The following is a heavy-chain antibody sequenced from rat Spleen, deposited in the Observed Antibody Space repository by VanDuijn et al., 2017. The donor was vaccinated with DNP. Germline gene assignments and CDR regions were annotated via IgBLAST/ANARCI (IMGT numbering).Heavy chain of an antibody. CDR3: ARDSGIKAD. D-gene: IGHD1-1*01. Sequence: QVQLKESGPGLVQPSQTLSLTCTVSGFSLTSYGVSWVRQPPGKGLEWMGRIQSGGTTDYNSPFKSRLTISRDTSKSQVFLKMNSVQSEDTAMYFCARDSGIKADWGQGTLVTVSS. CDR1: GFSLTSYG. CDR2: IQSGGTT. J-gene: IGHJ3*01. V-gene: IGHV2S1*01.